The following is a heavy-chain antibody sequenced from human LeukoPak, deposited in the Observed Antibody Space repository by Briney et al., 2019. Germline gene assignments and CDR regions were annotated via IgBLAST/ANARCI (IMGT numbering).Heavy chain of an antibody. CDR3: ARGRGWFDP. CDR1: GGSISSFY. CDR2: MYYSGST. V-gene: IGHV4-59*01. Sequence: SETLSLTSTVSGGSISSFYWSWIRQPPGKGLEYIGYMYYSGSTNYNPSLKSRVTISGDTSKNQFSLKLNSVTAADTAVYYCARGRGWFDPWGQGTLVTVSS. J-gene: IGHJ5*02. D-gene: IGHD3-10*01.